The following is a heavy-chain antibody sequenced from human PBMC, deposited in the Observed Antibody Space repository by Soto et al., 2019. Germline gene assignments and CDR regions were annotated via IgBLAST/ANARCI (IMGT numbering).Heavy chain of an antibody. CDR1: GFTFDDYA. Sequence: GGSLRLSCAASGFTFDDYAMHWVRQAPGKGLEWVSLISGDGGSTYYADSVKGRITISRDNSKNSLYLQMNSLRTEDTALYYCSKVTKSGYYDSSGYDYWGQGTLVTVSS. CDR2: ISGDGGST. V-gene: IGHV3-43*02. J-gene: IGHJ4*02. D-gene: IGHD3-22*01. CDR3: SKVTKSGYYDSSGYDY.